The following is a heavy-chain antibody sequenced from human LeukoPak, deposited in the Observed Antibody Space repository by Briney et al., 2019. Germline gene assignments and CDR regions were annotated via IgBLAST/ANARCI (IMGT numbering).Heavy chain of an antibody. CDR3: ARNGGSDWGSALDY. D-gene: IGHD7-27*01. CDR1: GYTFTSYY. CDR2: INPSGGST. J-gene: IGHJ4*02. Sequence: ASVKVSCKASGYTFTSYYMHWVRQAPGQGLEWMGIINPSGGSTSYAQKFQGRVTITADKSTSTAYMELSSLRSEDTAVYYCARNGGSDWGSALDYWGQGTLVTVSS. V-gene: IGHV1-46*01.